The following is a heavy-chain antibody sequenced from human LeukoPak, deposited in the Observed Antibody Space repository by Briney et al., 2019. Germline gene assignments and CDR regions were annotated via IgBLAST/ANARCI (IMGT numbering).Heavy chain of an antibody. V-gene: IGHV4-59*08. Sequence: SETLSLTCTVSGGSISSYYWSWIRQPPGKGLEWIGYIYYSGSTNYNPSLKSRVTISVDTSKNQFSLKLSSVTAADTAVYYCARGSADLDYWGQGTLVTVSS. CDR1: GGSISSYY. CDR3: ARGSADLDY. J-gene: IGHJ4*02. CDR2: IYYSGST.